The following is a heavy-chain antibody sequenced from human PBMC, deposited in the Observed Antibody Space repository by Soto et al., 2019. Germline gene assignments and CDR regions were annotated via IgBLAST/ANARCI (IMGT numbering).Heavy chain of an antibody. CDR2: IIPIFGTA. V-gene: IGHV1-69*06. Sequence: GASVKVSCKASGGTFSSYAISWVRQAPGQGLEWMGGIIPIFGTANYAQKFQGRVTITADKSTSTAYMELSSLRSEDTAVYYCARAVAAAGTAPVRYYYYGMDVWGQGTTVTVSS. J-gene: IGHJ6*02. D-gene: IGHD6-13*01. CDR1: GGTFSSYA. CDR3: ARAVAAAGTAPVRYYYYGMDV.